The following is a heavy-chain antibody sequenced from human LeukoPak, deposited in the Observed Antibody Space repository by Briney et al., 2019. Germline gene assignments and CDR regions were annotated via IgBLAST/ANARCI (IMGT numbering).Heavy chain of an antibody. Sequence: PSETLSLTCAVSVYSLRCGYYRGWIRQPPGKGLEWIGSIYHSGTTYYNPSLKSRVTISVDTSKNQFSLKLSSVTAADTAMYYCARSSSGYLLDYWGQGTLVTVSS. J-gene: IGHJ4*02. CDR2: IYHSGTT. CDR1: VYSLRCGYY. V-gene: IGHV4-38-2*01. D-gene: IGHD5-12*01. CDR3: ARSSSGYLLDY.